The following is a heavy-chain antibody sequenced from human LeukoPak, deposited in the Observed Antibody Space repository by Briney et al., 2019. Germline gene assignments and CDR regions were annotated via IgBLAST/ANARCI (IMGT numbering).Heavy chain of an antibody. D-gene: IGHD3-22*01. CDR3: ARDRGYYYDSRGYDY. CDR1: GFIFSNYN. V-gene: IGHV3-48*02. Sequence: GGSLRLSCAASGFIFSNYNMNWVRQAPGKGLEWVSYISSNSNSIYYADFVKGRFTISGDNAKNSLSLQVNSLRDEDTAVYYCARDRGYYYDSRGYDYWGQGTLVTVSS. CDR2: ISSNSNSI. J-gene: IGHJ4*02.